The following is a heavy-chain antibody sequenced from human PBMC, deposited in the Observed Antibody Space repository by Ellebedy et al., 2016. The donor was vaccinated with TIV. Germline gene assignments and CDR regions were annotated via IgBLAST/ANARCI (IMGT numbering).Heavy chain of an antibody. CDR2: IKQDGSEK. CDR1: GFTFSNYW. D-gene: IGHD5-12*01. J-gene: IGHJ4*02. V-gene: IGHV3-7*03. CDR3: ARGGYGRPFDC. Sequence: GGSLRLSCAASGFTFSNYWVKWVRQAPEKGLEWVANIKQDGSEKYYVDSVKGRFTISRDNAKNSLFLQMNSLRVEDTAVYFCARGGYGRPFDCWGQGTLVTVSS.